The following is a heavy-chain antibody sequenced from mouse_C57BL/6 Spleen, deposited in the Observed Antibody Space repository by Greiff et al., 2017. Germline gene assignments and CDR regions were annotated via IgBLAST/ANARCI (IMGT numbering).Heavy chain of an antibody. Sequence: QVQLQQSGAELVKPGASVKLSCKASGYTFTSYWMQWVKQRPGQGLEWIGEIDPSDSYTNYNQKFKGKATLTVDTSSSTAYMQLSSLTSEDSAVYYCARKPVWYFDVWGTGTTVTVSS. J-gene: IGHJ1*03. CDR3: ARKPVWYFDV. V-gene: IGHV1-50*01. CDR2: IDPSDSYT. CDR1: GYTFTSYW.